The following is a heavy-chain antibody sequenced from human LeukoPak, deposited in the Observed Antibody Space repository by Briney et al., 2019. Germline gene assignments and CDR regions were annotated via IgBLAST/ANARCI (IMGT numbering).Heavy chain of an antibody. CDR1: GFTFSNYN. CDR2: ISSSSTYI. J-gene: IGHJ4*02. D-gene: IGHD6-19*01. Sequence: GGSLRLSCAASGFTFSNYNMNWVRQAPGKGLEWVSSISSSSTYIYYADSVKGRFTISRGNAKNSLYLQMNSLRAGDTAVYYCAREGMYSSGWYTYWGQGTLVTVSS. V-gene: IGHV3-21*01. CDR3: AREGMYSSGWYTY.